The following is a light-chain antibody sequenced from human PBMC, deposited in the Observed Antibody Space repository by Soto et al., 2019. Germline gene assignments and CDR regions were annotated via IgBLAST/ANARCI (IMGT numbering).Light chain of an antibody. CDR3: QQYSNLIT. CDR2: DAS. Sequence: IVLTQSPATLSLSAGERPTLSCRASQGISSYLAWYQQKPGQAPRLLIYDASSRATGIPDRFSGSGSGTDFTLTISSLQPEDFATYYCQQYSNLITFGQGTRLEI. CDR1: QGISSY. J-gene: IGKJ5*01. V-gene: IGKV3D-11*01.